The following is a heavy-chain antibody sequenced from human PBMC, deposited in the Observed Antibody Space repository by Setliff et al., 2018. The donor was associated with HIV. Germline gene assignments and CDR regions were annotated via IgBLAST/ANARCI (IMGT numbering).Heavy chain of an antibody. CDR2: IYHTGRT. CDR3: TRAPGGGKDYFAY. Sequence: SETLSLTCAVYGGSFSDDKWWDWVRQPPGKGLEWIGEIYHTGRTNYDSSLKSRVTMSVDKTKNEFSLKMTSVTAADTAVYYCTRAPGGGKDYFAYWGRGILVTVSS. D-gene: IGHD3-16*01. CDR1: GGSFSDDKW. V-gene: IGHV4-4*02. J-gene: IGHJ4*02.